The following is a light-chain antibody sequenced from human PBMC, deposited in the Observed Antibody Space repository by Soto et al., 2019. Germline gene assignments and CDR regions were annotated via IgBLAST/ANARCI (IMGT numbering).Light chain of an antibody. Sequence: QLVLTQSPSASASLGASVKLTCNLSSGHSSYAIAWHQHRPEKGPRYLMKLNSDGSHSRGDGIPDRFSGSSSGAERYLTISSLQSEDEADYYCQTWGTGIRVFGGGTKVTVL. CDR3: QTWGTGIRV. CDR1: SGHSSYA. V-gene: IGLV4-69*02. J-gene: IGLJ3*02. CDR2: LNSDGSH.